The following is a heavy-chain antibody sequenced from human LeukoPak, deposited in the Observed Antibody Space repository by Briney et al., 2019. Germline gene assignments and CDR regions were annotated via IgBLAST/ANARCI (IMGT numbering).Heavy chain of an antibody. D-gene: IGHD3-10*01. CDR3: ARGGTYGSGRNQHTTLDY. CDR1: GGSIRNDY. J-gene: IGHJ4*02. V-gene: IGHV4-4*07. CDR2: IYTRGST. Sequence: SETLSLTCTVSGGSIRNDYWSWIRQAAGKELEWIGRIYTRGSTNYNPSLKSRVTISLDKSKKQFSLNLNSVTAADTAVSFCARGGTYGSGRNQHTTLDYWGQGTLVTVSS.